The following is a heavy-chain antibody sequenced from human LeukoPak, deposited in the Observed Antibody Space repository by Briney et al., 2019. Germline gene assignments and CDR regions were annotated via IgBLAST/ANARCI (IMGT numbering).Heavy chain of an antibody. J-gene: IGHJ4*02. CDR3: ARLATYYYGSMTYYFFEH. Sequence: SETLSLTCAVYDGSFSGYYCSWIRQPPGKGLELVGEINHSGSANYNPSLKSRVTILLDTSKNQFSLKLSSVTAADTAVYYCARLATYYYGSMTYYFFEHWGQGILVTVSS. CDR1: DGSFSGYY. CDR2: INHSGSA. D-gene: IGHD3-10*01. V-gene: IGHV4-34*01.